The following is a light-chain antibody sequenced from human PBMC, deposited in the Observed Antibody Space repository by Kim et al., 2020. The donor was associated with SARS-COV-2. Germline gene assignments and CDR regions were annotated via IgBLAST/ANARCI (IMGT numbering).Light chain of an antibody. V-gene: IGLV3-21*04. CDR3: QVWDSSSDHPWV. CDR1: NIGSKS. J-gene: IGLJ3*02. CDR2: YDS. Sequence: SSELTQPPSVSVAPGKTARITCGGNNIGSKSVHWYQQKPGQAPVLVIYYDSDRPSGIPERFSGSNSGNTATLTISRVEVGDEADYYCQVWDSSSDHPWVFGGGTQLTVL.